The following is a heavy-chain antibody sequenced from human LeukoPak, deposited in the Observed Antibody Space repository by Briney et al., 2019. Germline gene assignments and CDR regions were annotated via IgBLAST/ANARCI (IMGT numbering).Heavy chain of an antibody. J-gene: IGHJ4*02. CDR1: GFTFSSYA. Sequence: PGGSLRLSFAASGFTFSSYALSRVRQAPGKGLGWVSAISGSGGSTYYADSVKGRFTISRDNSKNTLYLQMNSLRAEDTAVYYCAKIRVYYDSSGFDYWGQGTLVTVSS. CDR2: ISGSGGST. CDR3: AKIRVYYDSSGFDY. V-gene: IGHV3-23*01. D-gene: IGHD3-22*01.